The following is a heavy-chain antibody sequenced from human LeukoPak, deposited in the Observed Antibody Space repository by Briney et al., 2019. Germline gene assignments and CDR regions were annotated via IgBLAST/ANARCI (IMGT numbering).Heavy chain of an antibody. J-gene: IGHJ4*02. CDR2: IKQDGSEK. D-gene: IGHD3-10*01. V-gene: IGHV3-7*03. CDR1: GFTFSSYW. Sequence: GGSLRLSCAASGFTFSSYWMIWVRQAPGKGLEWVANIKQDGSEKYYVDSVKGRFTISRDNARNSLYMEMNDLIAEDTAFYYCARGENGSFDHWGQGTLVIVSS. CDR3: ARGENGSFDH.